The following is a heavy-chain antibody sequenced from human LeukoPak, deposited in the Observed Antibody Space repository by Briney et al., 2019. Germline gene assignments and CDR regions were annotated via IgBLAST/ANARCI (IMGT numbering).Heavy chain of an antibody. Sequence: GSLRLSCAASGFTFSSYSMNLVRQAPGKGLEWVSCISSSSSYIFYADSVKGRFTISRDNAKNSLYLQMNSLRAEDTAVYYCARDKGYSGYDFWPSYWGQGTLVTVSS. V-gene: IGHV3-21*01. CDR3: ARDKGYSGYDFWPSY. D-gene: IGHD5-12*01. CDR1: GFTFSSYS. CDR2: ISSSSSYI. J-gene: IGHJ4*02.